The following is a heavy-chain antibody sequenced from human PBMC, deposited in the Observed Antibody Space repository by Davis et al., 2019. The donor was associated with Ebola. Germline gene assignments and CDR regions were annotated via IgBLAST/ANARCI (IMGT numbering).Heavy chain of an antibody. V-gene: IGHV3-48*02. J-gene: IGHJ4*02. CDR2: ITSGGSTI. CDR3: AKRYYDSAYYFES. Sequence: PGGSLRLSCSASGFTFSSHTMHWVRQAPGKGLEWIAYITSGGSTINYADSVKGRFTISRDNGQNSLFLQMNSLRDEDTAVYYCAKRYYDSAYYFESWGQGTLVTVSS. CDR1: GFTFSSHT. D-gene: IGHD3-16*01.